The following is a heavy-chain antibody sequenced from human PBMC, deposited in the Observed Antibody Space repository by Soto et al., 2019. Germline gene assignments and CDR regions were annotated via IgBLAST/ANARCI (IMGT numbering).Heavy chain of an antibody. D-gene: IGHD3-3*01. CDR1: GASVSSETHF. CDR2: VXXTXLX. CDR3: VREDMSGTYYFDY. J-gene: IGHJ4*02. V-gene: IGHV4-61*01. Sequence: SETLSLTCRVSGASVSSETHFWTWIRQPPGKGLXWIXXVXXTXLXXXNXXLTSRVTVSADRSKNQFSLTLRSVTAADTAVYYCVREDMSGTYYFDYWGPGIQVTVSS.